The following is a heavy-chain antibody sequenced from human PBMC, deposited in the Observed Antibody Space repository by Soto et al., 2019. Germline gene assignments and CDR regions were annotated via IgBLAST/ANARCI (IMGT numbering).Heavy chain of an antibody. J-gene: IGHJ6*02. CDR3: ARTYYDFWSGYYDLYYYYGMDV. CDR2: ISSSSSYI. CDR1: GFTFSSYS. Sequence: EVQLVESGGGLVKPGGSLRLSCAASGFTFSSYSMNWVRQAPGKGLEWVSSISSSSSYIYYADSVKGRFTISRDNAKNSLYLQMNSLRAEDTAVYYCARTYYDFWSGYYDLYYYYGMDVWGQGTTVTVSS. D-gene: IGHD3-3*01. V-gene: IGHV3-21*01.